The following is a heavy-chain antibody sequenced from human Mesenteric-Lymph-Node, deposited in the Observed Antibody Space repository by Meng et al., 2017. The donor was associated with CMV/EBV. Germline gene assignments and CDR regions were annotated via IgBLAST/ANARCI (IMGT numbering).Heavy chain of an antibody. Sequence: GESLKISCAASGFTVSSNYMSWVRQAPGKGLEWVGRSRNKANSYTTEYAASVKGRFSISRDLSNNSLYLQMNSLEIEDTAVYYCARLHYSGYYFDYWAQGTLVTVSS. CDR2: SRNKANSYTT. J-gene: IGHJ4*02. D-gene: IGHD1-26*01. CDR1: GFTVSSNY. V-gene: IGHV3-72*01. CDR3: ARLHYSGYYFDY.